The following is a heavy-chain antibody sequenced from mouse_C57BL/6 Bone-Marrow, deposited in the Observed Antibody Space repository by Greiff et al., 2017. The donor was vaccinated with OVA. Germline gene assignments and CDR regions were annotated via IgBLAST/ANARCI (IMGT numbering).Heavy chain of an antibody. Sequence: VQLQQSGAELVRPGTSVKVSCKASGYAFTNYLIAWVKQRPGQGLEWIGVINPGSGGTNSNEKFKGKATLTADKSSSTAYMQLSSLTSEDSAVYFCAREAIYYYGSSYWYFDVWGTGTTVTVSS. V-gene: IGHV1-54*01. CDR1: GYAFTNYL. J-gene: IGHJ1*03. CDR2: INPGSGGT. CDR3: AREAIYYYGSSYWYFDV. D-gene: IGHD1-1*01.